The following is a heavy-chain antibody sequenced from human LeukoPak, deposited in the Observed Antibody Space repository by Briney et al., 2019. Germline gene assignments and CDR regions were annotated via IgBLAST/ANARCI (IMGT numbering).Heavy chain of an antibody. Sequence: GGSLTLSCAASGFTFSSYAMSWVRQAPGKGLEWVSYNSSSSSTIYYADSVKGRFTISRGNAKNSLYLQMNSLRAEDTAVYYCARVNVVVVRTDYYMDVWGKGTTVTVSS. V-gene: IGHV3-48*01. D-gene: IGHD2-2*01. CDR2: NSSSSSTI. CDR3: ARVNVVVVRTDYYMDV. CDR1: GFTFSSYA. J-gene: IGHJ6*03.